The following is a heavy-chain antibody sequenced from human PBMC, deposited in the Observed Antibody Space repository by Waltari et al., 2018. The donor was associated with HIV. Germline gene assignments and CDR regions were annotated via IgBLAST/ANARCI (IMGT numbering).Heavy chain of an antibody. CDR3: ARRNLPIAAWDY. CDR1: GGSVDSPSYY. J-gene: IGHJ4*02. D-gene: IGHD6-25*01. CDR2: ISQSGSA. V-gene: IGHV4-61*01. Sequence: QVQLQESGPGLMKPSETLSLTCTVSGGSVDSPSYYWTLFRRPPGKGLEWIGYISQSGSAYYNPSLKSRVTISVDTSKNQFSLKVTSVTAADTAVYFCARRNLPIAAWDYWGQGTLVTVST.